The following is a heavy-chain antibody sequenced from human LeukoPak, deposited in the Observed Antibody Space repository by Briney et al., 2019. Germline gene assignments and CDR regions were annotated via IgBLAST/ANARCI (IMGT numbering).Heavy chain of an antibody. CDR1: GFTFDDYA. CDR2: ISWNSGSI. J-gene: IGHJ4*02. CDR3: ARDRPRDIVATEFDY. V-gene: IGHV3-9*01. Sequence: PGGSLRLSCAASGFTFDDYAMHWVRQAPGKGLEWVSGISWNSGSIGYADSVKGRFTISRDNAKNSLYLQMNSLRAEDTALYYCARDRPRDIVATEFDYWGQGTLVTVSS. D-gene: IGHD5-12*01.